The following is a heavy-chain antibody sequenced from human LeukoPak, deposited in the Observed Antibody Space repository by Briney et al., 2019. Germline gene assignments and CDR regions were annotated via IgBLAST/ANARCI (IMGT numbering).Heavy chain of an antibody. D-gene: IGHD2-2*01. CDR3: ARGADIVVVPAAYFDY. CDR2: IYTSGST. Sequence: PSETLSLTCTVSGGSISSYYWSWIRQPAGKGLEWMGRIYTSGSTNYNPSLKSRVTMSVDTSKNQFSLKLSSVTAADTAVYYCARGADIVVVPAAYFDYWGQGTLVTVSS. V-gene: IGHV4-4*07. J-gene: IGHJ4*02. CDR1: GGSISSYY.